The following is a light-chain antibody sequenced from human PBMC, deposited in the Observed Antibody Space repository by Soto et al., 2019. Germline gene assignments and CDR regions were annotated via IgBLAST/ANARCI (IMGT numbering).Light chain of an antibody. Sequence: SYELTQPPSVSVAPGQTARITWGGNNIGSKSVHWYQQKPGQAPVLVVYDDSDRPSGIPERFSGSNSGNTATLTISRVEAGDEADYYCQVWDSSSDHHYVFGTGTKVTVL. CDR2: DDS. CDR1: NIGSKS. J-gene: IGLJ1*01. V-gene: IGLV3-21*02. CDR3: QVWDSSSDHHYV.